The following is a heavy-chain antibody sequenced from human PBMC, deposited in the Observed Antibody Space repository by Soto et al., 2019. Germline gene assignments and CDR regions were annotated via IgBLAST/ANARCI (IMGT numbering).Heavy chain of an antibody. V-gene: IGHV3-30*18. D-gene: IGHD1-26*01. CDR1: GFTFSSYG. CDR2: ISFDGNDK. J-gene: IGHJ2*01. CDR3: VKDNLHSGSYEKWYFDL. Sequence: QVQLVESGGGVVQTGRSLRLSCVGSGFTFSSYGMHWLRRAPGKGLAWLAVISFDGNDKYHADSVKGRYTISRNNSKNTLFLEMSSLRPEDTSVYYCVKDNLHSGSYEKWYFDLWRRGTLVTVSS.